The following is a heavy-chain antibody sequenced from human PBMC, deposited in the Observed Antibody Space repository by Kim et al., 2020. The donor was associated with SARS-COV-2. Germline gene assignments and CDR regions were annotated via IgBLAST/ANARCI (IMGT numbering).Heavy chain of an antibody. CDR1: GFTVSSNY. CDR2: IYSGGST. D-gene: IGHD3-9*01. CDR3: ARDRVPPDYDILTGPIGYFDY. J-gene: IGHJ4*02. V-gene: IGHV3-66*01. Sequence: GGSLRLSCAASGFTVSSNYMSWVRQAPGKGLEWVSVIYSGGSTYYADSVKGRFTISRDNSKNTLYLQMNSLRAEDTAVYYCARDRVPPDYDILTGPIGYFDYWGQGTLVTVSS.